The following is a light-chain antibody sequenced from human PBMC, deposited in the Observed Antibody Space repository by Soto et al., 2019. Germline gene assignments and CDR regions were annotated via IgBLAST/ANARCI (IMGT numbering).Light chain of an antibody. CDR3: QQSYSTPLT. CDR2: AAS. V-gene: IGKV1-39*01. Sequence: DIQMTQSPSSLSASVGDRVTITCRASQSISSYLNWYQQKPGKAPKLLIYAASSLQSGVPSRFSVSVSVTDFTLTISSLQTEDFATYYCQQSYSTPLTFGGGTKVEIK. J-gene: IGKJ4*01. CDR1: QSISSY.